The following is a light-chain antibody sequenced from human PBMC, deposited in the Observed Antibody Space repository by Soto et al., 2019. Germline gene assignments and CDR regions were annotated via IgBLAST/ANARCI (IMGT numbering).Light chain of an antibody. V-gene: IGKV1-5*01. CDR3: QQYNDYSGM. Sequence: DIQMTQSPSTLSGSVGDRVTITCRASQTISSWLAWYQQKPGKAPKLLIYDASTLGSGVPSRFSGSGFGTEFTLTITSLQPEDFATYYCQQYNDYSGMFGQGTKVDIK. J-gene: IGKJ1*01. CDR2: DAS. CDR1: QTISSW.